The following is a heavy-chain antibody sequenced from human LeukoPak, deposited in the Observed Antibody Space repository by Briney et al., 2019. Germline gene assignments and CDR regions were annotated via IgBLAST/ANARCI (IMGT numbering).Heavy chain of an antibody. J-gene: IGHJ4*02. CDR2: ISGSGGST. D-gene: IGHD2-2*01. CDR1: GFTFSSYA. V-gene: IGHV3-23*01. CDR3: AEVDGCTSCYSLFDY. Sequence: GGSLRLSCAASGFTFSSYAMSWVRQAPGKGLEWVSAISGSGGSTYYADSVKGRFTISRDNSKNTLYLQMNSLRAEDTAVYYSAEVDGCTSCYSLFDYWGQGTLVTVSS.